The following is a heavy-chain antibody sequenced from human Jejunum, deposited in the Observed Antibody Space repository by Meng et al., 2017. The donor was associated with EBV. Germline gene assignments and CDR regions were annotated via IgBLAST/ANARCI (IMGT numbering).Heavy chain of an antibody. CDR3: ARLGGYASGTYYPIDP. Sequence: QVQRQQWGAGLLKPSETLSLTCAVYGGSFSDYYWTWIRQPPGKGLEWIGEINHGGGAIYNPSLKSRVTISVDTSKNQFSLKLSSVTAADTAVYYCARLGGYASGTYYPIDPWGQGTLVTVFS. D-gene: IGHD3-10*01. V-gene: IGHV4-34*01. J-gene: IGHJ5*02. CDR2: INHGGGA. CDR1: GGSFSDYY.